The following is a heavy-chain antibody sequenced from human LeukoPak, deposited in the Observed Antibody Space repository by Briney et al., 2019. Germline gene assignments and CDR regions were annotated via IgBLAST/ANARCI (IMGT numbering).Heavy chain of an antibody. CDR2: IYYSGST. J-gene: IGHJ4*02. CDR1: GGSISSYY. V-gene: IGHV4-59*12. Sequence: PSETLSLTCTVSGGSISSYYWSWIRQPPGKGLEWIGYIYYSGSTNYNPSLKSRVTISLDTSKSQFSLKVRYVTAADTAVYYCARGLNDSWTGENYWGQGTLVTVSS. D-gene: IGHD3-3*01. CDR3: ARGLNDSWTGENY.